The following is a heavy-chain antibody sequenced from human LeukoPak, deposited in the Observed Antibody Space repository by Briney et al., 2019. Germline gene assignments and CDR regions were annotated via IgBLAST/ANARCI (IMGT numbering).Heavy chain of an antibody. CDR1: GYSFTSYG. Sequence: ASVKVSCKASGYSFTSYGFSWVRQTPGQGFEWMGWISAYNGNTNYAQKLLGRVTMTTDTSTSTASMELRSLRSDDTAVAYFARHVEKYDSSGYYLFNWFNAGGQGTLVAFSS. J-gene: IGHJ5*02. CDR2: ISAYNGNT. D-gene: IGHD3-22*01. CDR3: ARHVEKYDSSGYYLFNWFNA. V-gene: IGHV1-18*01.